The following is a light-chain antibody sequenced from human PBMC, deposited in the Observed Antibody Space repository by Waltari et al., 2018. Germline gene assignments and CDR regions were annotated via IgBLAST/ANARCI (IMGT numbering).Light chain of an antibody. CDR3: QKYDSLPAT. CDR2: HTS. CDR1: QSVSSY. Sequence: SGRASQSVSSYLAWYQLRPGQAPRLLIYHTSIRATGIPDRFSGSGSGTDFTLTINRLEPEDFAVYYCQKYDSLPATFGQGTKVEIK. V-gene: IGKV3-20*01. J-gene: IGKJ1*01.